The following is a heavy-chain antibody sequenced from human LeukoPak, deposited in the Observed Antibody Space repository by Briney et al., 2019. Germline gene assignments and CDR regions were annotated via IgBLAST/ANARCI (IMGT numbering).Heavy chain of an antibody. CDR3: VTGVKSTGDY. CDR1: GFTFSNVW. D-gene: IGHD1-14*01. J-gene: IGHJ4*02. CDR2: IKAKADGETT. Sequence: NPGGSLRLSCEASGFTFSNVWMNWVRQAPGKGLEWIGRIKAKADGETTEYIAPVKGRFTISRDDSKNTVYLQMNSLKTEDTALYYCVTGVKSTGDYWGQGTLVTVSS. V-gene: IGHV3-15*01.